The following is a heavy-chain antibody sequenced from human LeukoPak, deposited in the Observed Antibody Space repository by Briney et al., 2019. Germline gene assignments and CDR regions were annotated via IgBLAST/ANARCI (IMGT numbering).Heavy chain of an antibody. CDR1: GYTFTGYY. CDR2: MNPNSGNT. CDR3: ARDFSSYYGSGSYYEP. J-gene: IGHJ5*02. D-gene: IGHD3-10*01. V-gene: IGHV1-8*02. Sequence: ASVKVSCKASGYTFTGYYMHWVRQAPGQGLEWMGWMNPNSGNTGYAQKFQGRVTMTRNTSISTAYMELSSLRSEDTAVYYCARDFSSYYGSGSYYEPWGQGTLVTVSS.